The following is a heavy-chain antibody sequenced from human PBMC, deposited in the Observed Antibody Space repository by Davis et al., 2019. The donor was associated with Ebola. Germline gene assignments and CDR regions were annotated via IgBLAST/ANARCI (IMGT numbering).Heavy chain of an antibody. D-gene: IGHD5-18*01. CDR2: VNPNSGGA. CDR3: ARGGTPLVTLDLDS. J-gene: IGHJ4*02. V-gene: IGHV1-2*04. CDR1: GYTFIGYY. Sequence: AASVKVSCKASGYTFIGYYIHWVRQAPGQGLEWMGWVNPNSGGANYAQKFQGWVTMTSDTSISTAYLEMSRLGSDDTAVYYCARGGTPLVTLDLDSWGQGTLVTVSS.